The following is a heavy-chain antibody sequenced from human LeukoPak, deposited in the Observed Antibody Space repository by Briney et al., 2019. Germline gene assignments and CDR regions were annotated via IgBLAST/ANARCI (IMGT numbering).Heavy chain of an antibody. J-gene: IGHJ4*02. CDR1: GFTFSRHW. Sequence: GGSLRLSCAGFGFTFSRHWMNWVRQAPGKGLEWVANIKQGGGETNYVGSVKGRFTVSRDDANKLVYLQMDSLRADDTAIYYCARGPHYRARTDHLDYWGQGTLVTVSS. V-gene: IGHV3-7*03. CDR2: IKQGGGET. D-gene: IGHD4/OR15-4a*01. CDR3: ARGPHYRARTDHLDY.